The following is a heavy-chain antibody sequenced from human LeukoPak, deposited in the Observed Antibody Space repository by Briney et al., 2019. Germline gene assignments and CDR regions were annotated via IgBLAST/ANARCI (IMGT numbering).Heavy chain of an antibody. CDR2: IWYDGASK. D-gene: IGHD6-19*01. Sequence: GGSLRLSCAVSGFSFSTYGMHWVRQAPGKGLEWVAFIWYDGASKNYADSVRGRFTISRDSSENTLYLQMNSLRPEDTAVYYCARAQKDSSGSYNWFDPWGQGTLVSVPS. J-gene: IGHJ5*02. CDR1: GFSFSTYG. V-gene: IGHV3-30*02. CDR3: ARAQKDSSGSYNWFDP.